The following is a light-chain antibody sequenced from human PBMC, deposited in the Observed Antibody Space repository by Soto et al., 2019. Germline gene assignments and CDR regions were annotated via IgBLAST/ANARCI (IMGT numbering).Light chain of an antibody. J-gene: IGLJ1*01. CDR3: SSYTSSSLYV. Sequence: QYALTQPASVSGSPGQSITISCTGTSSDVGGYDYVSWYQHHPGKAPKLMIYDVSNRPSGVSNRFSGSKSGNTASLTISGLQAEDEADYYCSSYTSSSLYVFGTGTQLTVL. CDR1: SSDVGGYDY. V-gene: IGLV2-14*03. CDR2: DVS.